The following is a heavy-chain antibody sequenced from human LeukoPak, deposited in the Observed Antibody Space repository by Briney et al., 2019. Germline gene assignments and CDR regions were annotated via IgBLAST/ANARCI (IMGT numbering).Heavy chain of an antibody. CDR3: ARDLYYYESPTGY. CDR1: GYTFTGYY. CDR2: INPNSGGT. V-gene: IGHV1-2*02. Sequence: EASVKVSCKASGYTFTGYYMHWVRQAPGQGLEWMGWINPNSGGTNYAQKFQGRVTMTRDTSISTAYMELSRLRSDDTAVYYCARDLYYYESPTGYWGQGTLVTVSS. D-gene: IGHD3-22*01. J-gene: IGHJ4*02.